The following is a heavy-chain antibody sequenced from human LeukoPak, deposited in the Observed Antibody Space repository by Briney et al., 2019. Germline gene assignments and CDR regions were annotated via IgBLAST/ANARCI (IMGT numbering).Heavy chain of an antibody. CDR2: IYYSGST. D-gene: IGHD2-2*01. Sequence: PSETLSLTCTVSGGSISSSSYYWGWIRQPPGKGLEWIGSIYYSGSTYYNPSLKSRVTISVDTSKNQFSLKLSSVTAADTAVYYCVGVVVPAATAPFDPWGQGTLVTVSS. V-gene: IGHV4-39*01. CDR1: GGSISSSSYY. CDR3: VGVVVPAATAPFDP. J-gene: IGHJ5*02.